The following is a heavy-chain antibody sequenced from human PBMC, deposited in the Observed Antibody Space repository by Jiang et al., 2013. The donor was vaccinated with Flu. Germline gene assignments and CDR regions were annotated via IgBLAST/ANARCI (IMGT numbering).Heavy chain of an antibody. CDR2: ISYNGDT. CDR1: GYLFSSYG. Sequence: GAEVKKPGASVRVSCKASGYLFSSYGVTWVRQAPGQGPEWMGWISYNGDTNYAQNLQGRVTMTTDTSTRTAYMELRSLRSDDTAVYYCARDLLRRGMDVWGQGGTTVTVSS. V-gene: IGHV1-18*01. J-gene: IGHJ6*02. D-gene: IGHD5-12*01. CDR3: ARDLLRRGMDV.